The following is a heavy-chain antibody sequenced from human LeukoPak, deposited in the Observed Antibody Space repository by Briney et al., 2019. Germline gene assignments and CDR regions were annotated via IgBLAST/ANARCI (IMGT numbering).Heavy chain of an antibody. Sequence: AAVKLSCKASGYTFTGYYMHWVRQAPGQGLEWMGWINPNSGGTNYAQKFQGRVTMTRDTSISTAYMELRRLRSDDTAVYYCAREGRVDSAVVLFDYWGQGTLVSVP. CDR1: GYTFTGYY. J-gene: IGHJ4*02. D-gene: IGHD5-18*01. V-gene: IGHV1-2*02. CDR2: INPNSGGT. CDR3: AREGRVDSAVVLFDY.